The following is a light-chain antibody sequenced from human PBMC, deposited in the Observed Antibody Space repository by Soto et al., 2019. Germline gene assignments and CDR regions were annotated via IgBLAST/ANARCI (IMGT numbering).Light chain of an antibody. CDR3: QQYGSSMYT. CDR1: QIVSSNY. Sequence: EIVLTQSPGTLSLSPGETATLSCRASQIVSSNYLAWYQQKPGQAPRLLIYGASSRATGIPDRFSGGGSGTDFTLTISRLEPEDFAVYYCQQYGSSMYTFGQGTKLEIK. CDR2: GAS. J-gene: IGKJ2*01. V-gene: IGKV3-20*01.